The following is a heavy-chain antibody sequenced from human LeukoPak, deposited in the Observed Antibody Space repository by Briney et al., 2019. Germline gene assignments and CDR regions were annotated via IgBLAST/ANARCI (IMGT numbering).Heavy chain of an antibody. CDR1: GYILTELS. D-gene: IGHD3/OR15-3a*01. V-gene: IGHV1-24*01. CDR2: FDPEDGEA. J-gene: IGHJ6*03. CDR3: ARSWDFFTNYYMDV. Sequence: ASVKVSCKVSGYILTELSMHWVRQAPGKGLEWMGGFDPEDGEAIYAQKFQGRVTMTEDTSTDTAYMELSSLRSEDTAVYYCARSWDFFTNYYMDVWGKGTTVTVSS.